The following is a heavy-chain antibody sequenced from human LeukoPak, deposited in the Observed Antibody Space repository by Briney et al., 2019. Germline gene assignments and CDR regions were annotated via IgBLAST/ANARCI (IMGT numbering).Heavy chain of an antibody. Sequence: PSETLSLTCTVSGGSMSTGSYYWGWIRQPPGKGLEWIGSIFYSGITSYSPSLNSRVTMSVDTSKNQFSLKLTSVTAADTAVYYCARLNRYGDFVFFDYWGQGTLVTVSS. J-gene: IGHJ4*02. CDR1: GGSMSTGSYY. V-gene: IGHV4-39*01. CDR3: ARLNRYGDFVFFDY. D-gene: IGHD4-17*01. CDR2: IFYSGIT.